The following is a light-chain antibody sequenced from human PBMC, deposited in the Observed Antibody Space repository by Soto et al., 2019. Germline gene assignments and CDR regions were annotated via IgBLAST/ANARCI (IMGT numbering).Light chain of an antibody. Sequence: DIQMTQSPSSVSASVGDRVTITCRASQDINSWLAWYQQKPGTAPKLLIFAASSLQSGVQSRFSGSGSGTDFTLTISSLQPEDFATYYCQQANSFPLTFGGGTKVEIK. CDR1: QDINSW. CDR3: QQANSFPLT. J-gene: IGKJ4*01. V-gene: IGKV1D-12*01. CDR2: AAS.